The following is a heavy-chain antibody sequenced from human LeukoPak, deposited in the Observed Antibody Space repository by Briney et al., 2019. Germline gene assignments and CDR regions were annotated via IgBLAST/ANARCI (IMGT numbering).Heavy chain of an antibody. D-gene: IGHD3-22*01. Sequence: SVKVSCKASGGTFSSYAISWVRQAPGQGLEWMGRIIPILGIANYAQKFQGRVTITADKSTSTAYMELSSLRSEDTAVYYCARDWYYYDSSGYLGGNNWFDPWGQETLVTVSS. V-gene: IGHV1-69*04. CDR3: ARDWYYYDSSGYLGGNNWFDP. CDR1: GGTFSSYA. CDR2: IIPILGIA. J-gene: IGHJ5*02.